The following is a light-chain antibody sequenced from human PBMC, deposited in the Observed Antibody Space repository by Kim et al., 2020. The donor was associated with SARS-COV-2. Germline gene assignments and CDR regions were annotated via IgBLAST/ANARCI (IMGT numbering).Light chain of an antibody. V-gene: IGKV3-11*01. CDR2: DAS. CDR3: QHRSNWPLT. CDR1: QSVSSY. Sequence: LSPGERATLSCRASQSVSSYLAWYQQKPGQTPRLLIYDASKRATGIPARFSGSGSGTDFTLTISSLEPEDFAIYYCQHRSNWPLTFGGGTKVEIK. J-gene: IGKJ4*01.